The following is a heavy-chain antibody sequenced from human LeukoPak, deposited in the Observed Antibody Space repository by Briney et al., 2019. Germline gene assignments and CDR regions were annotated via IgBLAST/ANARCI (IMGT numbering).Heavy chain of an antibody. CDR1: RYTFTGYY. V-gene: IGHV1-2*06. CDR2: INPNSGGT. CDR3: ARGGIYDILTGYTVGDY. Sequence: ASVKVSYKASRYTFTGYYMHWVRQAPGQGLEWMGRINPNSGGTNYAQKFQGRVTMTRDTSISTAYMELSRLRSDDTAVYYCARGGIYDILTGYTVGDYWGQGTLVTVSS. D-gene: IGHD3-9*01. J-gene: IGHJ4*02.